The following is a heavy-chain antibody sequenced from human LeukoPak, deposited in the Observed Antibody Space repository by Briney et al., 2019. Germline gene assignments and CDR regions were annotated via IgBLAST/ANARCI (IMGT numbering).Heavy chain of an antibody. CDR3: ARATRYSGSYWLDY. CDR2: IYYSGST. CDR1: GGSVSSGSYY. Sequence: SETLSLTCTVSGGSVSSGSYYWSWIRQPPGKGLEWIGYIYYSGSTNYNPSLKSRVTISVDTSKNQFSLKLSSVTAADTAVYYCARATRYSGSYWLDYWAREPWSPSPQ. D-gene: IGHD1-26*01. V-gene: IGHV4-61*01. J-gene: IGHJ4*02.